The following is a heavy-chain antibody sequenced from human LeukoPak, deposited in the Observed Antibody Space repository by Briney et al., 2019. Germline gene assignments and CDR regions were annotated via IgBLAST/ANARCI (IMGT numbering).Heavy chain of an antibody. CDR2: ISYDGSNK. V-gene: IGHV3-30*01. J-gene: IGHJ4*02. D-gene: IGHD3-10*01. CDR3: ARDQAGSGSYPTTPDY. Sequence: PGRSLRLSCAAYGFTFSSYAMHWVRQAPGKGLEWVAVISYDGSNKYYADSVKGRFTISRDNSKNTLYLQMNSLRAEDTAVYYCARDQAGSGSYPTTPDYWGQGTLVTVSS. CDR1: GFTFSSYA.